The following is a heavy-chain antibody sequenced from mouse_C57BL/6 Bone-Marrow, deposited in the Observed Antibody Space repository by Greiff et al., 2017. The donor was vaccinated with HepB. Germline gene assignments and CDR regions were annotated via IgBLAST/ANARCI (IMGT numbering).Heavy chain of an antibody. D-gene: IGHD2-2*01. Sequence: EVQLQESGGGLVQPGGSMKLSCVASGFTFTNYWMNWVRQSPEKGLEWVAQIRLKSDNYATHYAESVKGRFTISRDDSKSSVYLQMNNLRAEDTGIYCCIMVTTRYYFDYWGQGTTLTVSS. CDR3: IMVTTRYYFDY. V-gene: IGHV6-3*01. CDR1: GFTFTNYW. J-gene: IGHJ2*01. CDR2: IRLKSDNYAT.